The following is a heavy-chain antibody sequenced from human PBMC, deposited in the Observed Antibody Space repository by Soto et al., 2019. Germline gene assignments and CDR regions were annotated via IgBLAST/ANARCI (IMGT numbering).Heavy chain of an antibody. J-gene: IGHJ6*02. CDR3: ARGRDGYNYYYYYGMDV. D-gene: IGHD5-12*01. CDR2: IYHSGST. V-gene: IGHV4-30-2*01. Sequence: SETLSLTCAVSGGSISSGGYSWSWIRQPPGKGLEWIGYIYHSGSTYYNPSLKSRVTISVDRSKNQFSLKLSSVTAADTAVYYXARGRDGYNYYYYYGMDVWGQGTTVTVSS. CDR1: GGSISSGGYS.